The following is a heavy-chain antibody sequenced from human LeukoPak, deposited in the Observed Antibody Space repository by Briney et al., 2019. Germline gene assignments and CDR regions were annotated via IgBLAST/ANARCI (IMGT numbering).Heavy chain of an antibody. J-gene: IGHJ6*02. CDR3: ARVRAAAGSLYYYYGMDV. CDR2: IYYSGST. CDR1: GGSISSGGYY. Sequence: PSETLSLTCTVSGGSISSGGYYWSWIRQHPGKGLEWIGYIYYSGSTYYNPSLKSRVTLSVDTSKNQFSLKLSSVTAADTAVYYCARVRAAAGSLYYYYGMDVWGQGTTVTVSS. V-gene: IGHV4-31*03. D-gene: IGHD6-13*01.